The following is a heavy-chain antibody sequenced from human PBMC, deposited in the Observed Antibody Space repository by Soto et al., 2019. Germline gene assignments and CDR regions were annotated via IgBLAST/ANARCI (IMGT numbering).Heavy chain of an antibody. V-gene: IGHV3-74*01. D-gene: IGHD2-2*01. CDR3: AREYCSSTSCLNWFDP. CDR2: INSDGSTI. Sequence: PGGSLRLSCAASGFTFSNNWMHWVRQAPGKGPVWVSRINSDGSTIYYADSVKGRFTISRDNAKNSLYLQMNSLRAEDTAVYYCAREYCSSTSCLNWFDPWGQGTLVTVSS. CDR1: GFTFSNNW. J-gene: IGHJ5*02.